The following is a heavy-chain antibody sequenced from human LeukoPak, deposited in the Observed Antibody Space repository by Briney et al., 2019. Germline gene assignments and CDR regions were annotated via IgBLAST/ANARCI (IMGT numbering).Heavy chain of an antibody. D-gene: IGHD5-24*01. V-gene: IGHV4-59*08. Sequence: SETLSLTCTVSGGSISSYYWSWIRQPPGKGLEWIGYIYYSGSTNYNPSLKSRVTISVDTSKNQFSLKLSSVTAADTAVYYCARRRGDGYNSNDAFDIWGQGTMVTVSS. J-gene: IGHJ3*02. CDR2: IYYSGST. CDR1: GGSISSYY. CDR3: ARRRGDGYNSNDAFDI.